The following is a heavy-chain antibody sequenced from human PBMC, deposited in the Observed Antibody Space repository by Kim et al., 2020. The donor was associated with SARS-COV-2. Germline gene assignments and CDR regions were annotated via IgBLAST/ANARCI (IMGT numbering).Heavy chain of an antibody. CDR1: GGSISSSSYY. D-gene: IGHD1-20*01. CDR2: IYYSGST. CDR3: ARQRYNWNPGWFDP. V-gene: IGHV4-39*01. Sequence: SETLSLTCTVSGGSISSSSYYWGWIRQPPGKGLEWIGSIYYSGSTYYNPSLKSRVTISVDTSKNQFSLKLSSVTAADTAVYYCARQRYNWNPGWFDPWGQGTLVTVSS. J-gene: IGHJ5*02.